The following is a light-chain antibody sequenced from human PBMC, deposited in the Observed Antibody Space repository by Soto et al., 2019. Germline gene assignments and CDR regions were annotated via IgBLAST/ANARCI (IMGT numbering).Light chain of an antibody. V-gene: IGKV1-5*01. J-gene: IGKJ2*03. CDR1: QSVSKW. CDR3: QQYNSVSS. CDR2: STS. Sequence: IQMIQSPSTLSASLGETVTISCRAGQSVSKWLAWYRQKPGQAPVLLIHSTSTLRLGVPSRFSGSGWGTEFTLTISNLQPDDSATYYCQQYNSVSSFGQGTKLVIE.